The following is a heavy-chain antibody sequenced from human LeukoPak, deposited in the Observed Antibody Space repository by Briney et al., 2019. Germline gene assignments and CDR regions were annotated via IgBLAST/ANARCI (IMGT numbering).Heavy chain of an antibody. CDR1: GFTFSSYA. Sequence: GGSLRLSCAASGFTFSSYAMSWVRQAPGKGLEWVSAISGSGGSTYYADSVKGRFTISRDNSKNTLYPQMNSLRAEDTAVYYCAKGSHDYDGVVIWRVRYYYYMDVWGKGTTVTVSS. V-gene: IGHV3-23*01. CDR2: ISGSGGST. D-gene: IGHD3-3*01. J-gene: IGHJ6*03. CDR3: AKGSHDYDGVVIWRVRYYYYMDV.